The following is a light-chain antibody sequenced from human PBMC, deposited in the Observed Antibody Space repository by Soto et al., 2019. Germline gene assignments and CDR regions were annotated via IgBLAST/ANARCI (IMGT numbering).Light chain of an antibody. CDR2: EVS. V-gene: IGLV2-14*01. CDR1: SSDIGAYNR. J-gene: IGLJ1*01. Sequence: QSALTQPASVSGSPGQSITISCTGTSSDIGAYNRVSWYQQHPGKAPKLMIFEVSNRPSGVSNRFSGSKSGNTASLTISGLQAEDEADYFCFSFTTDWTHVFGTGTKVTVL. CDR3: FSFTTDWTHV.